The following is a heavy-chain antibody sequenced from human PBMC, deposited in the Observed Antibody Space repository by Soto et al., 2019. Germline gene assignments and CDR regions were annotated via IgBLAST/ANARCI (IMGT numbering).Heavy chain of an antibody. CDR1: HGSISTSSYY. J-gene: IGHJ4*02. D-gene: IGHD6-13*01. Sequence: SETPSLTCTVPHGSISTSSYYWGLIRQPPGKGLEWIGSIYYSGSTYYNPSLKSRVTISVDTSKNQFSLKLSSVTAADTAVYYCAASIAAAGIDFDYWGQGTLVTVS. V-gene: IGHV4-39*05. CDR3: AASIAAAGIDFDY. CDR2: IYYSGST.